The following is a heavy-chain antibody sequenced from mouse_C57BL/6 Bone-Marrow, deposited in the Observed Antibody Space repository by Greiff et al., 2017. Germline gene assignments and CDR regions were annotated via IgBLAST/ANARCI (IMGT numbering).Heavy chain of an antibody. CDR2: IWSGGST. J-gene: IGHJ3*01. CDR3: ASHYVWFAY. V-gene: IGHV2-2*01. CDR1: GFSLTSYG. D-gene: IGHD1-1*02. Sequence: QVQLKESGPGLVQPSQSLSITCTVSGFSLTSYGVHWVRQSPGKGLEWLGVIWSGGSTDYNAAFISRLSISKDNSKSQVFFKMNSLQADDTAIYYCASHYVWFAYWGQGTLVTVSA.